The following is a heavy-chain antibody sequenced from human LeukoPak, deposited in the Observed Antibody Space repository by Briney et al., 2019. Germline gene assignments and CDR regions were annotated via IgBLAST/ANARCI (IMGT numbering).Heavy chain of an antibody. CDR1: GGSFSSHY. Sequence: SETLSLTCTVSGGSFSSHYWSWIRQPPGKGLEWIGHIYYSGTTNYNPSLKSRITISVDTSKNQFSLTVNSVTAADTAVYHCAGGPNLYYFDYWGRGTLVTVSS. J-gene: IGHJ4*02. V-gene: IGHV4-59*08. CDR2: IYYSGTT. CDR3: AGGPNLYYFDY. D-gene: IGHD2-15*01.